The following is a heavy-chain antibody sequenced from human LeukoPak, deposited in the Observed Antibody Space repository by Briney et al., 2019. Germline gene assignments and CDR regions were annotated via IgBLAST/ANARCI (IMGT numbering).Heavy chain of an antibody. CDR1: GYTFTGYY. CDR2: INPNSGGT. J-gene: IGHJ4*02. D-gene: IGHD6-13*01. V-gene: IGHV1-2*02. CDR3: ASRGEGSSWTFDY. Sequence: ASVKVSCKASGYTFTGYYMHWVRQAPGQGLEWMGWINPNSGGTNYAQKFQGRVTMTRDTSISTAYMELSGLRSDDTAVYYCASRGEGSSWTFDYWGQGTLVTVSS.